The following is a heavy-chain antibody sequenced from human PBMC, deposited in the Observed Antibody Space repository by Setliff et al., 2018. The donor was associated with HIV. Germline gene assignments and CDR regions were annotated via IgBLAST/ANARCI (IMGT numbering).Heavy chain of an antibody. CDR1: GGSISSSSYY. CDR2: IFYTGST. Sequence: SETLSLTCTVSGGSISSSSYYWDWIRQPPGKSLEWVGSIFYTGSTNYRPSLESRVIVSLGTSKNQFSLKLSSVTAADTAVYYCTRRDVTTGMDSWGPGIPVTVS. V-gene: IGHV4-39*01. CDR3: TRRDVTTGMDS. J-gene: IGHJ4*02. D-gene: IGHD4-17*01.